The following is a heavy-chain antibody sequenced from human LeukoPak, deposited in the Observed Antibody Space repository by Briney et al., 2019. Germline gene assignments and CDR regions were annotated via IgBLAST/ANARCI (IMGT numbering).Heavy chain of an antibody. CDR3: ARIHDFWSAFAR. Sequence: ASVKVSCKASGYSFNNYDINWVRQATGQGLEWVGWMNPDSGNTAYAQKFQGRVTITRNTSINTVYLELSSLKSEDTAVYYCARIHDFWSAFARWGQGTLVTVSS. V-gene: IGHV1-8*03. D-gene: IGHD3-3*01. CDR1: GYSFNNYD. J-gene: IGHJ4*02. CDR2: MNPDSGNT.